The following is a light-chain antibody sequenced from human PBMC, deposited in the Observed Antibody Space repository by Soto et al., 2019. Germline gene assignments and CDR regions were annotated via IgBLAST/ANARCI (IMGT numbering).Light chain of an antibody. CDR2: SNN. CDR3: AAWDDSLNGYYV. J-gene: IGLJ1*01. CDR1: SSNIGSNT. Sequence: QSALTQPPSASGTPGQRVTISCSGSSSNIGSNTVNWYQQLPGTAPKLLIYSNNQRPSGAPDRVSGSKSGTSASLAISGLQSEDEADYYCAAWDDSLNGYYVFGTGTKLTVL. V-gene: IGLV1-44*01.